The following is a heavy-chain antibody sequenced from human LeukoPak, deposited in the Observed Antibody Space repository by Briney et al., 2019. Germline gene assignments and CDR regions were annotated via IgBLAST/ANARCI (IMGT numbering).Heavy chain of an antibody. CDR3: ARWSGDYKFDY. CDR1: GFTFSNYA. J-gene: IGHJ4*02. V-gene: IGHV3-30-3*01. Sequence: SGGSLRLSCAASGFTFSNYAMHWVRQAPGKGLEWVAVISYDGSNKYYADSVKGRFTISRDNSKNTLYLQMNSLRAEDTAMYYCARWSGDYKFDYWGQGTLVTVSS. D-gene: IGHD3-3*01. CDR2: ISYDGSNK.